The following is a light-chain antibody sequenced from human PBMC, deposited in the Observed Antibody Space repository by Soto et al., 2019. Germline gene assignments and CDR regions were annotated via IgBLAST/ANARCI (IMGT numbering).Light chain of an antibody. CDR2: DAS. CDR3: QQRSNWPPVT. V-gene: IGKV3-11*01. J-gene: IGKJ1*01. Sequence: EIVLTQSPATLSLSPGERATLSCRASQSVSSYLAWYQQKPGQAPRPLIYDASNRATGIPARFSGSGSGTDFTLTISSLEPEDFAVYYCQQRSNWPPVTFGQGTKVDIK. CDR1: QSVSSY.